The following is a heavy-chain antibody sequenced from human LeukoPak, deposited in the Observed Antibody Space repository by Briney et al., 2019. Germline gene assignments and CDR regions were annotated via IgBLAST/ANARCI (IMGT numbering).Heavy chain of an antibody. CDR1: GLTFSNAW. J-gene: IGHJ4*02. CDR2: IKSKTDGGTT. CDR3: AREGSGYFDY. Sequence: SGGSLRLSCAASGLTFSNAWMSWVRQAPGKGLEWVGRIKSKTDGGTTDYAAPVKGRFTISRDDSKNTLYLQMNSLKTEDTAVYYCAREGSGYFDYWGQGTLVTVSS. D-gene: IGHD1-26*01. V-gene: IGHV3-15*01.